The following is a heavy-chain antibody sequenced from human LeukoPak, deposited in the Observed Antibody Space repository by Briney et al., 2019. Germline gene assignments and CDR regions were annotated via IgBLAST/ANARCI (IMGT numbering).Heavy chain of an antibody. CDR3: AKHWGIVVDDPFDI. CDR2: ISGSGGST. Sequence: GGSLRLSCAASGFALSSYGMSWVRQAPGKGLEWVSAISGSGGSTYYADSVKGRFTISRDNSKNTLYLQMNSLRAEDTAVYYCAKHWGIVVDDPFDIWGQGTMVTVSS. V-gene: IGHV3-23*01. CDR1: GFALSSYG. D-gene: IGHD3-22*01. J-gene: IGHJ3*02.